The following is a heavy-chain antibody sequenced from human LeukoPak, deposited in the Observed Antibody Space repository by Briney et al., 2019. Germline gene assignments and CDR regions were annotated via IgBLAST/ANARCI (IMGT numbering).Heavy chain of an antibody. D-gene: IGHD2-15*01. CDR1: SASISSYS. V-gene: IGHV4-4*07. CDR2: IYSSGST. CDR3: ARDPAPDAYDV. Sequence: PSETLSLTCTVSSASISSYSWSWIRQPAGKGLEWIGRIYSSGSTNYNPSLKSRVTMSADTSKNHFSLKLSSVTAAYSAVDYCARDPAPDAYDVQGQVAMVTVSS. J-gene: IGHJ3*01.